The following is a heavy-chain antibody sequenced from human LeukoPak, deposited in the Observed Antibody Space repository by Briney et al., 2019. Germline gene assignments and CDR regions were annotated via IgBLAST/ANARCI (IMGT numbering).Heavy chain of an antibody. CDR2: IIPIIGTA. D-gene: IGHD3-22*01. V-gene: IGHV1-69*05. CDR3: ARESYYDSSVDY. Sequence: SVKVSCKASGGTFSSYAISWVRQAPGQGLEWMGGIIPIIGTANYAQKFQGRVTITTDESTSTAYMELSSLRSEDTAVYYCARESYYDSSVDYWGQRTLVTVSS. CDR1: GGTFSSYA. J-gene: IGHJ4*02.